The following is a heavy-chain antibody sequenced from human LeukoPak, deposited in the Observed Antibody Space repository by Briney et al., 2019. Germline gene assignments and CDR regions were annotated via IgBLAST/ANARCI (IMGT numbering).Heavy chain of an antibody. J-gene: IGHJ4*02. CDR2: ISGSGGST. Sequence: GGSLRLSCAASGFTFSSYAMSWVRQAPGKGLEWVSAISGSGGSTYYADSVKGRFTISRDNSKNALYLQMNSLRAEDTAVYYCAKRSDIVVVVAATIDFWGQGTLVTVSS. V-gene: IGHV3-23*01. CDR3: AKRSDIVVVVAATIDF. CDR1: GFTFSSYA. D-gene: IGHD2-15*01.